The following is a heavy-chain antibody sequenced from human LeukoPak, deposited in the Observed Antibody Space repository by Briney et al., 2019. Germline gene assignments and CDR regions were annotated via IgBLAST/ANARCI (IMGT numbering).Heavy chain of an antibody. J-gene: IGHJ3*01. Sequence: GGFLRLSCVASRFTFSNHYMSWVRQAPGKGLEWVATIKPDGSETFYVDSVKGRFTVSRDNAKNSLYLQMSSLRAEDTAVYHCARNLVHLWNVFDFWGLGTMVTVSS. D-gene: IGHD5-18*01. V-gene: IGHV3-7*01. CDR3: ARNLVHLWNVFDF. CDR2: IKPDGSET. CDR1: RFTFSNHY.